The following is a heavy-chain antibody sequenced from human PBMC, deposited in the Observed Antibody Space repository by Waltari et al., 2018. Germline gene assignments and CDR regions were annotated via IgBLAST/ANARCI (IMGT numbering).Heavy chain of an antibody. J-gene: IGHJ4*02. CDR2: TSPSSGTA. CDR3: ARVARYSYGIDY. D-gene: IGHD5-18*01. Sequence: QVQLVQSGAEVKTPGSSVKVSCKASGGTFSSYAISWVRQAPGQGLEWMGGTSPSSGTANYAQKCKGRVTITADKSKSTAYMELSSLGSEDTAVYYCARVARYSYGIDYWGQGTLVTVSS. V-gene: IGHV1-69*14. CDR1: GGTFSSYA.